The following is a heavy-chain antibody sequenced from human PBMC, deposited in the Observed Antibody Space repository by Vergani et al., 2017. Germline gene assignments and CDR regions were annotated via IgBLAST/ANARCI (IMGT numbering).Heavy chain of an antibody. J-gene: IGHJ2*01. CDR3: ARVLVCGESPTSNWYFDL. D-gene: IGHD3-10*02. Sequence: QLQLQESGPGLVKPSETLSLTCTVSGGSISSSSYYWSWIRQPPGKGLEWIGYIYYSGSTNYNPTLKSRVTISVDTSKNQFSLKLSSVTAADTAVYYCARVLVCGESPTSNWYFDLWGRGTLVTVSS. CDR2: IYYSGST. V-gene: IGHV4-61*01. CDR1: GGSISSSSYY.